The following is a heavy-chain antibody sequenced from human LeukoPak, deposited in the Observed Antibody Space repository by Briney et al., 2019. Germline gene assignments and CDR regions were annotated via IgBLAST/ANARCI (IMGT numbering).Heavy chain of an antibody. CDR1: GGTFSSYA. V-gene: IGHV1-69*13. CDR3: ARDSADCSGGSCYSAEYFQH. Sequence: SVKVSCKASGGTFSSYAISWVRQAPGQGLEWMGGIIPIFGTANYAQKFQGRVTITADESTSTAYMELRSLRSDDTAVYFCARDSADCSGGSCYSAEYFQHWGQGTLVTVSS. J-gene: IGHJ1*01. D-gene: IGHD2-15*01. CDR2: IIPIFGTA.